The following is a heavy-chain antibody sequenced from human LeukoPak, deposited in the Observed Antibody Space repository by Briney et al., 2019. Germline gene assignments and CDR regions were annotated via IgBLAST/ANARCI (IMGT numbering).Heavy chain of an antibody. V-gene: IGHV3-30*18. Sequence: GRSLRLSCAASGFTFSSYGMHWVRQAPGKGLEWVAVISYDGSNKYYADSVKGRFTISRDNSKNTLYLQMNSLRAEDTAVYYCAKDFRSSVTSEDYWGQGTLVTVSS. J-gene: IGHJ4*02. D-gene: IGHD2-2*01. CDR2: ISYDGSNK. CDR1: GFTFSSYG. CDR3: AKDFRSSVTSEDY.